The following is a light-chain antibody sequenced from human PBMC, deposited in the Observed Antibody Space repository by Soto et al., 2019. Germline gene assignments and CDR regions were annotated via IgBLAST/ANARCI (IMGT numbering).Light chain of an antibody. V-gene: IGKV3-15*01. J-gene: IGKJ1*01. CDR1: QSLRSS. CDR2: DAS. Sequence: ETMMTQSPDTLYVSPVERSTVSFRASQSLRSSLAWYQQKPGQAPRLLIYDASTRATGIPARFSGSGSGTDFTLTISGLQSEDFAVYYCQQYNNWPQTFGQGTKVDIK. CDR3: QQYNNWPQT.